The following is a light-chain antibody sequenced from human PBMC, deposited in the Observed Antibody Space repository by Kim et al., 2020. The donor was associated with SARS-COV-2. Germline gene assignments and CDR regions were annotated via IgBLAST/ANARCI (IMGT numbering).Light chain of an antibody. Sequence: TINCKSSQSILYSSNNKNYLSWYQQKPGQPPKLLIYWASTRESGVPDRFSGSGSGTDFTLTISSLQAEDVAVYYCQQYYRTPLTFGGGTKVDI. CDR1: QSILYSSNNKNY. CDR2: WAS. J-gene: IGKJ4*01. CDR3: QQYYRTPLT. V-gene: IGKV4-1*01.